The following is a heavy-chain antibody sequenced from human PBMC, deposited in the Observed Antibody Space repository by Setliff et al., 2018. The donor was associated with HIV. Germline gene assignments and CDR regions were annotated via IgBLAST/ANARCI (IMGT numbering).Heavy chain of an antibody. J-gene: IGHJ5*02. CDR3: ARDSVSGVVTADNNWFDP. D-gene: IGHD2-21*02. CDR1: GGSIIGRY. V-gene: IGHV4-4*07. CDR2: IYPSGSA. Sequence: PSETLSLTCTVSGGSIIGRYWSWIRQPAGEGLEWIGRIYPSGSANYNPSLKSRAIISVDTSKNQFSLKLKSVTAADTAVYYCARDSVSGVVTADNNWFDPWGQGILVTVSS.